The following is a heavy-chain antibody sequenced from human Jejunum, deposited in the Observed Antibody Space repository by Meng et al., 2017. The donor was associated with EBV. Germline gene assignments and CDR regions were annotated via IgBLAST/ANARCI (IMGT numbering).Heavy chain of an antibody. V-gene: IGHV4-61*01. CDR1: GGSVNSGNVY. D-gene: IGHD5-12*01. Sequence: QLPLQESGPGLGKPSEPPSLTCTVSGGSVNSGNVYWSWIRQPPGKGLEWIGYIYYSGSTNYIPSLKSRVTISLDTSKNQFSLKLSSVTAADTAVYYCAGLRYSGYDRAFDYWGQGALVTVSS. CDR3: AGLRYSGYDRAFDY. CDR2: IYYSGST. J-gene: IGHJ4*02.